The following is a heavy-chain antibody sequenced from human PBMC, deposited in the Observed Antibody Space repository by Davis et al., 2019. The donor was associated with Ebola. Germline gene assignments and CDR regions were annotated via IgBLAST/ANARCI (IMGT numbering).Heavy chain of an antibody. CDR3: ARRIEMAHWYFDL. D-gene: IGHD5-24*01. J-gene: IGHJ2*01. CDR2: IKQDGSEK. Sequence: GGSLRLSCAASGFTFSSYWMSWVRQAPGKGLEWVANIKQDGSEKYYVDSVKGRFTISRDNAKNSLYLQMNSLRAEDTAMYYCARRIEMAHWYFDLWGRGTLVTVSS. CDR1: GFTFSSYW. V-gene: IGHV3-7*03.